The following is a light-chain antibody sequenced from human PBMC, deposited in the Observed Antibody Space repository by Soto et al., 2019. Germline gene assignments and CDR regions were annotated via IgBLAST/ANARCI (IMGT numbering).Light chain of an antibody. CDR1: QSISTY. J-gene: IGKJ5*01. CDR3: QQLHSYPIT. CDR2: AAS. V-gene: IGKV1-39*01. Sequence: DIQVTQSPSSLSASVGDRVTITCRASQSISTYLNWYQQKAGLAPKLLIYAASSLQSGVPSRFSGSGSGAEFTLTISSLQPEDFATYYCQQLHSYPITFGQGTRLE.